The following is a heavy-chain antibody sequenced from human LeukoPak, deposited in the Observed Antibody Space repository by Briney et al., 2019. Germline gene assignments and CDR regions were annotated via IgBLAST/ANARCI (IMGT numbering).Heavy chain of an antibody. CDR3: AKGFSVAATVFDAFDI. Sequence: GGSLRLSCAASGFTFSSYGMHWVRQAPGKGLEWVAVISYDGSNKYYADSVKGRFTISRDNSTNTLYLQMNSLRAEDTAVYYCAKGFSVAATVFDAFDIWGQGTMVTVSS. J-gene: IGHJ3*02. CDR1: GFTFSSYG. V-gene: IGHV3-30*18. CDR2: ISYDGSNK. D-gene: IGHD2-15*01.